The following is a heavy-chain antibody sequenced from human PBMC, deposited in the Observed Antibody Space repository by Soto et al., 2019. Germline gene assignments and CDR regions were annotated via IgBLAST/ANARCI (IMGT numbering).Heavy chain of an antibody. D-gene: IGHD3-22*01. CDR3: AREPAYYYDSSGYSVPFGY. V-gene: IGHV3-30-3*01. Sequence: QVQLVESGGGVVQPGRSLRLSCAASGFTFSNYAMHWVRQAPGKGPEWVAVISYDGSNKYYADSVKGRFTISRDNSKNTLFLQMNSLRAEDTAVYYCAREPAYYYDSSGYSVPFGYWGQGTLVTVSS. CDR1: GFTFSNYA. CDR2: ISYDGSNK. J-gene: IGHJ4*02.